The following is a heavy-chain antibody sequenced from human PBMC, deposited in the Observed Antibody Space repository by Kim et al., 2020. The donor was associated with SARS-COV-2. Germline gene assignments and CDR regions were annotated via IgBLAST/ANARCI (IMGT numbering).Heavy chain of an antibody. CDR2: IYTSGST. CDR3: ARTSTLTGGPFFDI. J-gene: IGHJ3*02. Sequence: SETLSLTCTVSGGSISSGSYYWSWIRQPAGKGLEWIGRIYTSGSTNYNPSLKSRVTISVDTSKNQFSLKLSSVTAADTAVYYCARTSTLTGGPFFDIWGQGTMVTVSS. D-gene: IGHD3-9*01. CDR1: GGSISSGSYY. V-gene: IGHV4-61*02.